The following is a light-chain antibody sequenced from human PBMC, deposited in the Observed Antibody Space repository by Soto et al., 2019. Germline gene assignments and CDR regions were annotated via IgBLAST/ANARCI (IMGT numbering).Light chain of an antibody. J-gene: IGKJ5*01. CDR2: DAS. CDR3: QQSDSLPIT. Sequence: DIQMTQSPSSLSASVGDRVTITCRASQDISKYLNWYQQRPGKAPKLLIYDASNLERGVPSRFSGTRSGTHFTFAITSLQPVDVATYYCQQSDSLPITFGQGTRLEI. V-gene: IGKV1-33*01. CDR1: QDISKY.